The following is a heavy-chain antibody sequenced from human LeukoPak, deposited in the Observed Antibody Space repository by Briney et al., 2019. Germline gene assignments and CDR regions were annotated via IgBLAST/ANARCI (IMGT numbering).Heavy chain of an antibody. CDR3: AREGYSSSWYVRRKYYFDY. CDR1: GGTFSSYA. J-gene: IGHJ4*02. D-gene: IGHD6-13*01. Sequence: GASVKVSCKASGGTFSSYAISWVRQAPGQGLEWMGGIIPIFGTANYAQKFQGRVTITADESTSTAYMELSSLRSEDTAVYYCAREGYSSSWYVRRKYYFDYWGQGTLVTVSS. CDR2: IIPIFGTA. V-gene: IGHV1-69*13.